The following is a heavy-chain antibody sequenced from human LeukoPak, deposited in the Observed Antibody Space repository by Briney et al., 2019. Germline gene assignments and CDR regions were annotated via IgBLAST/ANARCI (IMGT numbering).Heavy chain of an antibody. CDR1: GFTFSSYG. V-gene: IGHV3-23*01. Sequence: PGGSLRLSCAASGFTFSSYGMSWVRQAPGKGLEWVSAISGSGGSTYYADSVKGRFTISRDNSKNTLYLQMNSLKTEDTAVYYCTRDPYGDYARYFDYWGQGTLVTVSS. D-gene: IGHD4-17*01. J-gene: IGHJ4*02. CDR3: TRDPYGDYARYFDY. CDR2: ISGSGGST.